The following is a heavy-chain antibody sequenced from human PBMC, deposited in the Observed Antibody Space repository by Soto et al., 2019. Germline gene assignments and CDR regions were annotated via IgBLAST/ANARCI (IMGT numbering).Heavy chain of an antibody. V-gene: IGHV3-30*01. CDR3: ARDGRYSLADPPLYGMDV. D-gene: IGHD6-13*01. J-gene: IGHJ6*02. Sequence: QVQLVESGGGVVQPGRSLRLSCAASGFTFSSYAMHWVRQAPGKGLEWVAVISYDGSNKYYADSVKGRFTISRDNSKNTLYLQMNSLRAEDTAVYYCARDGRYSLADPPLYGMDVWGQGTTVTVSS. CDR1: GFTFSSYA. CDR2: ISYDGSNK.